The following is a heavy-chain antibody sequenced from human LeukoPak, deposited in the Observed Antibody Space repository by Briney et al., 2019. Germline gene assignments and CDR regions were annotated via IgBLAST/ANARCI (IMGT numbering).Heavy chain of an antibody. CDR2: INPSGGST. CDR3: ARDLAAAGTNWFDP. D-gene: IGHD6-13*01. V-gene: IGHV1-46*01. J-gene: IGHJ5*02. Sequence: GASVKVSCKASGYTFTSYCIHWVRQAPGQGLEWMGIINPSGGSTTYAQNFQGRVTMTTDTSTSTAYMELRSLRSDDTAVYYCARDLAAAGTNWFDPWGQGTLVTVSS. CDR1: GYTFTSYC.